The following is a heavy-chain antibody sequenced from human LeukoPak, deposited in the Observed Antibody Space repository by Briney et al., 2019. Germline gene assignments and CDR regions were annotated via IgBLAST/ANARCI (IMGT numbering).Heavy chain of an antibody. CDR1: GFTFSSYA. CDR3: AKDQGYGSGWYYYFDY. Sequence: GGSLRLSCAASGFTFSSYAMSWVRQAPGKGLEWVAVIWYDGSNKYYADSVKGRFTISRDNSKNTLYLQMNSLRAEDTAVYYCAKDQGYGSGWYYYFDYWGQGTLVTVSS. D-gene: IGHD6-19*01. J-gene: IGHJ4*02. CDR2: IWYDGSNK. V-gene: IGHV3-30*02.